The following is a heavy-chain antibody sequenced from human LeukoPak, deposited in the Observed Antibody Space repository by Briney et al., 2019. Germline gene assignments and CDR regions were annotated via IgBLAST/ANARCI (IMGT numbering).Heavy chain of an antibody. CDR2: IYYSGST. D-gene: IGHD3-10*01. CDR1: GGSISSNSYY. J-gene: IGHJ6*03. Sequence: PSETLSLTCAVSGGSISSNSYYWGWIRQPPGKGLEWIGSIYYSGSTYYNPSLKSRVTISVDTSKNQFSLKLSSVTAADTAVYYCARRTPGGNYYGSGSYFRSYYMDVWGKGTTVTIPS. CDR3: ARRTPGGNYYGSGSYFRSYYMDV. V-gene: IGHV4-39*07.